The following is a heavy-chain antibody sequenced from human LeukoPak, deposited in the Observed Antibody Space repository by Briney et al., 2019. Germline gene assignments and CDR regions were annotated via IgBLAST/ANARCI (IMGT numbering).Heavy chain of an antibody. CDR1: GYTFTSYD. V-gene: IGHV1-8*01. J-gene: IGHJ6*03. CDR3: ARALYSSSIRFYYYMDV. D-gene: IGHD6-6*01. Sequence: ASVKVSCKASGYTFTSYDINWVRQATGQGLEWMGWMNPNSGNTGYAQKSQGRVTMTRNTSISTAYMELSSLRSEDTAVYYCARALYSSSIRFYYYMDVWGKGTTVTVSS. CDR2: MNPNSGNT.